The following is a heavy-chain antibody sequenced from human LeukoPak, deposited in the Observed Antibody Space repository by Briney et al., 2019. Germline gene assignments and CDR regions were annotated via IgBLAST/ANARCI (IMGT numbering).Heavy chain of an antibody. CDR1: GGSISSYY. CDR2: IYYSGST. CDR3: ARSHAEWLRYYYFDY. Sequence: SETLSLTCTVSGGSISSYYWSWIRQPPGKGLEWIGYIYYSGSTNYNPSLKSRVTISVDTPKNQFSLKLSSVTAADTAVYYCARSHAEWLRYYYFDYWGQGTLVTVSS. J-gene: IGHJ4*02. V-gene: IGHV4-59*01. D-gene: IGHD5-12*01.